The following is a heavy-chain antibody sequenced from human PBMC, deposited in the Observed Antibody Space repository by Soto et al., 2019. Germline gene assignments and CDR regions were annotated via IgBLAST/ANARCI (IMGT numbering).Heavy chain of an antibody. CDR1: GASISDYF. CDR3: ARGTYCGSDCYWTLDY. Sequence: SQTLSLTCSVAGASISDYFWTWIRQPPGKGLEWIGYFYYGETTNKKSSLNSRFTVSVATSKSQFSLKVTSVTTADAAVYYCARGTYCGSDCYWTLDYWGQGKMVTVS. V-gene: IGHV4-59*01. CDR2: FYYGETT. D-gene: IGHD2-21*02. J-gene: IGHJ4*02.